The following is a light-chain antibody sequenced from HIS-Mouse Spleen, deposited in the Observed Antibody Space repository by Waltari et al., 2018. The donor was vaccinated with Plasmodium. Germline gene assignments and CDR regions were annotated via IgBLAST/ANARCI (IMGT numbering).Light chain of an antibody. V-gene: IGLV2-8*01. CDR2: EVS. CDR3: SSYAGSNNLV. Sequence: QSALTQPPSASGSPGQSVTISCTGTSRDVGGYHYVSWYQQPPGKAPKLMIYEVSKRPSGVPDRFSGSKSGNTASLTVSGLQAEDEADYYCSSYAGSNNLVFGGGTKLTVL. J-gene: IGLJ2*01. CDR1: SRDVGGYHY.